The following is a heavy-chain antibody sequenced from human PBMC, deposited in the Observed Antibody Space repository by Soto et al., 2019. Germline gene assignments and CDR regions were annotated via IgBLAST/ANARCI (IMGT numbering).Heavy chain of an antibody. V-gene: IGHV5-10-1*01. CDR3: GRVRLYHFDKSAYVDY. D-gene: IGHD3-22*01. CDR2: IDPSDSYT. Sequence: GESLKISCKGSGYNFATYWMNWVRQMPGKGLEWVGKIDPSDSYTSYSPSLQGHVTMSVDKSISTAFLQCSNVEASDTAMYYCGRVRLYHFDKSAYVDYWGQGTLVTVSS. CDR1: GYNFATYW. J-gene: IGHJ4*02.